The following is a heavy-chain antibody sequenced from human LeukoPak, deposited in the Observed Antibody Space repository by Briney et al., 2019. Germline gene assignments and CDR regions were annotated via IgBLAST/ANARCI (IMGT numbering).Heavy chain of an antibody. CDR1: GYTFTKSY. D-gene: IGHD4-17*01. CDR2: INPGGDNT. J-gene: IGHJ5*02. CDR3: ARDYGDPTANWFDP. V-gene: IGHV1-46*01. Sequence: ASVKVSCKASGYTFTKSYIHWVRQAPGQRLEWMGLINPGGDNTNYAQNFQGRVTMTSDTSARTVYMELSSLRSEDTAVYYCARDYGDPTANWFDPWGQGTLVTVSS.